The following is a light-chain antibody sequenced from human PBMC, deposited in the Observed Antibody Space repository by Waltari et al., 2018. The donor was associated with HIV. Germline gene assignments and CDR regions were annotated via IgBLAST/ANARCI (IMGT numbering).Light chain of an antibody. CDR1: SSASGAYHY. V-gene: IGLV2-14*01. J-gene: IGLJ3*02. CDR2: EVR. Sequence: QSALPQPASVSGSPGQSLTISCPGTSSASGAYHYFSWYQQHPGIVPKIIISEVRNRPSGVSNRFSGSKSGNTASLTISGLQAEDEADYYCSSYRSTVGVVFGGGTKVTVL. CDR3: SSYRSTVGVV.